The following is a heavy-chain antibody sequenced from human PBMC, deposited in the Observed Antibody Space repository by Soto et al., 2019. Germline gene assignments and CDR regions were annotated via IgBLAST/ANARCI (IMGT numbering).Heavy chain of an antibody. D-gene: IGHD4-4*01. J-gene: IGHJ5*02. CDR3: ARGNTVFYWFDP. Sequence: GGSLRLSSAASGFTFSSYSMNWVRQAPGTGLEWVSSISSSSSYIYSPDSVKGRFTISRDNAKNSLYLQMNSLRAEDTAVYYCARGNTVFYWFDPWGQGTLVTV. CDR2: ISSSSSYI. CDR1: GFTFSSYS. V-gene: IGHV3-21*01.